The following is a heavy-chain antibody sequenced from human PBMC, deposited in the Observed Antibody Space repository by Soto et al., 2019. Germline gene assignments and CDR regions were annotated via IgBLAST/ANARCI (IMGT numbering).Heavy chain of an antibody. CDR2: IIPIFGTA. CDR1: GGTFSSYA. Sequence: SGKVSCKASGGTFSSYAISWVRQAPGQGLEWMGGIIPIFGTANYAQKFQGRVTITADESTSTAYMELSSLRSEDTAVYYCARRGRGESEDSAYSRYYFGMDVWGQGTTVTVSS. D-gene: IGHD5-12*01. J-gene: IGHJ6*02. V-gene: IGHV1-69*13. CDR3: ARRGRGESEDSAYSRYYFGMDV.